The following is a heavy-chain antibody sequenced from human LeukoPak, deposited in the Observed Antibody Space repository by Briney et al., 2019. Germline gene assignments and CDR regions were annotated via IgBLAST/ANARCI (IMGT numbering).Heavy chain of an antibody. Sequence: GGSLTLSCAASGFSFSRSGLNWVRQPPGKGLEWVSTSGTDGDSYYADSVKGRVAISKDNSKNMMYLHMTSLRAEDTAVYYCAKQTVGNYPLASWGQGALVTVSP. D-gene: IGHD5-24*01. CDR2: SGTDGDS. CDR3: AKQTVGNYPLAS. CDR1: GFSFSRSG. V-gene: IGHV3-23*01. J-gene: IGHJ5*02.